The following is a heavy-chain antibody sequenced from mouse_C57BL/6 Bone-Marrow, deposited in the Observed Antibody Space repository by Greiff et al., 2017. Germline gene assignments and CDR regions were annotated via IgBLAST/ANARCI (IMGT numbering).Heavy chain of an antibody. CDR2: ISDGGSYT. CDR1: GFTFSSYA. J-gene: IGHJ3*01. D-gene: IGHD1-1*01. CDR3: ARGRILGSPFAY. V-gene: IGHV5-4*03. Sequence: DVMLVESGGGLVKPGGSLKLSCAASGFTFSSYAMSWVRQTQEKRLEWVATISDGGSYTNYPDNVKGRFTISRDNAKNNLYLQMSHLKSEDTAMYYCARGRILGSPFAYWGQGTLVTVSA.